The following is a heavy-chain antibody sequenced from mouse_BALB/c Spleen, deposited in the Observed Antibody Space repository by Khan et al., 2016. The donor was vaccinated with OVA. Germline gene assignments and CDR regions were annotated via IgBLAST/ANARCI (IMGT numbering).Heavy chain of an antibody. CDR2: ISPGSGDT. D-gene: IGHD1-2*01. CDR3: ARRNYFGYTFAY. J-gene: IGHJ3*01. CDR1: GYTFTDYY. Sequence: VQLQESGAELARPGASVKLSCKASGYTFTDYYINWVKQRTGQGLEWIGEISPGSGDTYYNEKFKGKATLTADKSSTTAYMQLSSLTSEASAVYFCARRNYFGYTFAYWGQGTLATVSA. V-gene: IGHV1-77*01.